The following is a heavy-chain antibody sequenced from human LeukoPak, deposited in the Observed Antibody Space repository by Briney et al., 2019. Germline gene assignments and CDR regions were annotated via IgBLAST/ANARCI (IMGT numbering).Heavy chain of an antibody. CDR1: GGSINYYY. CDR3: ARYHPTGSSLDV. D-gene: IGHD1-1*01. CDR2: IYYTGST. J-gene: IGHJ6*02. Sequence: SETLSLTCIVSGGSINYYYWSWIRQPPGKGLEWIGHIYYTGSTNYNPSLKSRVTISIDTSKNQFSLKLTSVTATDTAVYFCARYHPTGSSLDVWGQGTTVTVSS. V-gene: IGHV4-59*13.